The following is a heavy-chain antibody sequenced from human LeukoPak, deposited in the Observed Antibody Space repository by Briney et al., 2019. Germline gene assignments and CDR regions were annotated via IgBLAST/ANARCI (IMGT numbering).Heavy chain of an antibody. V-gene: IGHV3-23*01. D-gene: IGHD3-10*01. CDR1: GFTFSSCA. CDR3: AVLNSMVRGVDY. Sequence: GGSLRLSCAASGFTFSSCAMSWVRQAPGKGLEWVSAISGSGGSTYYADSVKGRFTTSRDNSKNTLYLQMNSLRAEDTAVYYCAVLNSMVRGVDYWGQGTLVTVSS. CDR2: ISGSGGST. J-gene: IGHJ4*02.